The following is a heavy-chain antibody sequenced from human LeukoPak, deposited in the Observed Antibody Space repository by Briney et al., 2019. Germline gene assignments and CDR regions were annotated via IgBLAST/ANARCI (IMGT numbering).Heavy chain of an antibody. V-gene: IGHV3-23*01. CDR3: AKRASGSGTSLYYFDY. D-gene: IGHD3-10*01. Sequence: PGGSLRLSCAASGFTFSDYYMSWIRQAPGKGLEWVSVISNSAGSTFYADSVKGRFTISRDNSKNTLYLQMNSLRAEDTAVYYCAKRASGSGTSLYYFDYWGQGTLVTVSS. CDR1: GFTFSDYY. CDR2: ISNSAGST. J-gene: IGHJ4*02.